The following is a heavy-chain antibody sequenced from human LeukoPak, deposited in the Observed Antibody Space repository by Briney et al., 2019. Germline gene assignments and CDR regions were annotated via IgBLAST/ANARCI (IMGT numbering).Heavy chain of an antibody. J-gene: IGHJ4*02. CDR1: GFTFSDYY. D-gene: IGHD2-2*01. V-gene: IGHV3-11*04. CDR2: ISSSGSTI. Sequence: PGGSLRLSCAASGFTFSDYYMSWIRQAPGKGLEWVSYISSSGSTIYYADSVKGRFTISRDNAKNSLYLQMNSLRAEGTAVYYCAREGCSSTSCYPDYWGQGTLVTVSS. CDR3: AREGCSSTSCYPDY.